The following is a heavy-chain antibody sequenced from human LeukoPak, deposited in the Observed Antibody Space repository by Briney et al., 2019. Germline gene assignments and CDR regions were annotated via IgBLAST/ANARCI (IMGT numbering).Heavy chain of an antibody. CDR2: VNHSGST. D-gene: IGHD4-11*01. Sequence: SETLSLTCAVYGGSFSGYYWSWIRKPPGKGLDWIGEVNHSGSTNYNPSLKSRVTISVDTSKNQFSLKLSSVTAADTAVYYCERGYSNYPWDYWGQGTLVTVSS. J-gene: IGHJ4*02. V-gene: IGHV4-34*01. CDR3: ERGYSNYPWDY. CDR1: GGSFSGYY.